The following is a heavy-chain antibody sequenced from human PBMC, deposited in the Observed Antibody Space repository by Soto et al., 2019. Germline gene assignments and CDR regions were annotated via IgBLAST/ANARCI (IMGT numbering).Heavy chain of an antibody. CDR2: FDPEDGET. Sequence: QVQLVQSGAEVKKPGASVKVSCKVSGYTLTDLSMQWVRQAPGKGLEWMGGFDPEDGETIYAQKCQGRVTMTEDTATDTAYMELISLRSEGTAVYYWATHRSGRFLEWLPEGALGYWGQGALVTVSS. D-gene: IGHD3-3*01. CDR1: GYTLTDLS. CDR3: ATHRSGRFLEWLPEGALGY. V-gene: IGHV1-24*01. J-gene: IGHJ4*02.